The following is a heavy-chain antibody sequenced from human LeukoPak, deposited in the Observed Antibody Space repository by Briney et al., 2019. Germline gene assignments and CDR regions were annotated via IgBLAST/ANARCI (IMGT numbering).Heavy chain of an antibody. J-gene: IGHJ4*02. CDR1: GFTFSSYG. CDR2: ISYDGSNK. Sequence: GGSLRLSCAASGFTFSSYGMHWVRQAPGKGLEWVAVISYDGSNKYYADSVKGRFTISRDNSKNALYLQMNSLRAEDTAVYYCAKDRESCSSTSCYVFDYWGQGTLVTVSS. V-gene: IGHV3-30*18. CDR3: AKDRESCSSTSCYVFDY. D-gene: IGHD2-2*01.